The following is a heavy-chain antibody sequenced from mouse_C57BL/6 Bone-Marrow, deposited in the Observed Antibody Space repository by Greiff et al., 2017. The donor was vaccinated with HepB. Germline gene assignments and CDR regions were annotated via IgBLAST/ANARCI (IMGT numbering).Heavy chain of an antibody. CDR1: GYSITSDY. Sequence: EVKLVESGPGLAKPSQTLSLTCSVTGYSITSDYWNWIRKFPGNKLEYMGYISYSGSTYYNPSLKSRISITRDTSKNQYYLQLNSVTTEDTATYYCARYKRVYYGNFFYAMDYWGQGTSVTVSS. D-gene: IGHD2-1*01. CDR2: ISYSGST. CDR3: ARYKRVYYGNFFYAMDY. J-gene: IGHJ4*01. V-gene: IGHV3-8*01.